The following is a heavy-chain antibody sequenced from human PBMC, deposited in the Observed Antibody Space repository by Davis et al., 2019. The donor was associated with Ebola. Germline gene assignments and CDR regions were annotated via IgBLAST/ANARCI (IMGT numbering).Heavy chain of an antibody. J-gene: IGHJ3*02. CDR3: ARGVRIPVAGTGYAFDI. CDR2: ISSSASYK. CDR1: GFTFSVYY. V-gene: IGHV3-11*06. Sequence: PGGSLRLSCAASGFTFSVYYMSWIRQASGKGPEWVSSISSSASYKNYADSAKGRFTISRDDAKKSLYLQMDSLRAEDTAVYYCARGVRIPVAGTGYAFDIWGQGTMVTVSS. D-gene: IGHD6-19*01.